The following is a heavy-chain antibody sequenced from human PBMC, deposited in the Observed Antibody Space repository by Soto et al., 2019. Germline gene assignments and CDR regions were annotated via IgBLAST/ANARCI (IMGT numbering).Heavy chain of an antibody. J-gene: IGHJ4*02. CDR1: GGSVSSGSYY. Sequence: SETLSLTCTVSGGSVSSGSYYWSWIRQPPGKGLEWIGYIYYSGSTNYNPSLKSRVTISVDTSKNQFSLKLSSVTAADTAVYYCAREIHPPQWELLGGLDYWGQGTLVTVSS. CDR3: AREIHPPQWELLGGLDY. V-gene: IGHV4-61*01. CDR2: IYYSGST. D-gene: IGHD1-26*01.